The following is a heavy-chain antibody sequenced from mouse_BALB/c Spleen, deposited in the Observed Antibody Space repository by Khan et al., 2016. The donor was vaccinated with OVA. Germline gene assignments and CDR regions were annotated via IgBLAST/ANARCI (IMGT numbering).Heavy chain of an antibody. Sequence: QVQLKQSGAELMKPGASVKISCKATGYTFSSYWIEWVKQRPGHGLEWIGEILPGSGSINYNEKFKGKATFTADTSSNTAYMQLSSLTSEDSAVYYCARNYGSSYDWYFDVWGAGTTVTVSS. CDR1: GYTFSSYW. D-gene: IGHD1-1*01. V-gene: IGHV1-9*01. J-gene: IGHJ1*01. CDR3: ARNYGSSYDWYFDV. CDR2: ILPGSGSI.